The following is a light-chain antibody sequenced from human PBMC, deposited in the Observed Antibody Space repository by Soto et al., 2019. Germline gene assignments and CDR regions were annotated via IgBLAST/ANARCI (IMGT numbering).Light chain of an antibody. CDR2: GAS. CDR1: HSVASTY. V-gene: IGKV3-20*01. J-gene: IGKJ2*01. CDR3: QQYGSSSFP. Sequence: EIVLTQSPATLSLSPGEGATLSCRASHSVASTYLAWYQQKPGLAPRLIIYGASNRASGTPDRFSGGGSGTDFTLTIGRLEPEDFAVYCCQQYGSSSFPFGQGTKLEIK.